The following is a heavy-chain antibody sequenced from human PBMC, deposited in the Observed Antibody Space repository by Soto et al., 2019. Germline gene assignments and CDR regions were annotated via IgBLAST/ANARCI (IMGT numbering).Heavy chain of an antibody. CDR3: ARIVTYDFWSGKYYDMDV. J-gene: IGHJ6*03. D-gene: IGHD3-3*01. CDR1: GYTFTSYG. CDR2: ISAYNGNT. V-gene: IGHV1-18*01. Sequence: ASVKVSCKASGYTFTSYGISWVRQAPGQGLEWMGWISAYNGNTNYAQKLQGRVTMTTDTSTSTAYMELRSLRSDDTAVYYCARIVTYDFWSGKYYDMDVWGKGTTVTVSS.